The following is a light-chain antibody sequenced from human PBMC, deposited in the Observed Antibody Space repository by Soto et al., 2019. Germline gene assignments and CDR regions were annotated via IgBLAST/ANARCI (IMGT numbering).Light chain of an antibody. CDR3: QQSYSTPYT. Sequence: DIQMTQSPSSLSASVGDRVTITCRASQSISSYLNWYQQKPGKAPKLLIYSASSLQSGVPSRFSGSGSRTDFTLNIGSLQPEDFATYYCQQSYSTPYTFGQGT. V-gene: IGKV1-39*01. J-gene: IGKJ2*01. CDR1: QSISSY. CDR2: SAS.